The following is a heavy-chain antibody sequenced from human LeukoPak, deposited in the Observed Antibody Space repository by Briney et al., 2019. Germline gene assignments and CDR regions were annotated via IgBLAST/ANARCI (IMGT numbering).Heavy chain of an antibody. D-gene: IGHD3-16*02. J-gene: IGHJ4*02. CDR3: ARDTGDDYVWGSYRYMVYFDY. CDR2: ISSSSSYI. V-gene: IGHV3-21*01. Sequence: GGTLRLSCAASGFTFSSYSKNWVRQAPGKGMEGVSSISSSSSYIYYADSVKGRFTISRDNAKNSLYLQMNSLRAEDTAVYYCARDTGDDYVWGSYRYMVYFDYWGQGTLVTVSS. CDR1: GFTFSSYS.